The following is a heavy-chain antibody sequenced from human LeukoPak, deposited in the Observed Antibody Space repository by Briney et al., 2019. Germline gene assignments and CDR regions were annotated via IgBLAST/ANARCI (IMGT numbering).Heavy chain of an antibody. J-gene: IGHJ4*02. CDR2: ISSSSSYI. CDR1: GFTFSSYS. Sequence: GGSLRLSCAASGFTFSSYSMNWVRQAPGKGLEWVSSISSSSSYIYYADSVKGRFTISRDNAKNSLYLQMNSLRAEDTAVYYCASEDIVATIPFDYWGQGTLVTVPS. CDR3: ASEDIVATIPFDY. D-gene: IGHD5-12*01. V-gene: IGHV3-21*01.